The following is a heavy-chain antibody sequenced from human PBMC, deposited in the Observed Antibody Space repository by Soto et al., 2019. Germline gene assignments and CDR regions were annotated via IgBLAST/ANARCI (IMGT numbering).Heavy chain of an antibody. J-gene: IGHJ4*02. Sequence: GESLKISCAASGFTFSSYAMSWVRQAPGKGLEWVSAISGSGGSTYYADSVKGRFTISRDNSKNTLYLQMNSLRAEDTAVYYCAKDYGDYPTGFDYWGQGTLVTVSS. CDR3: AKDYGDYPTGFDY. V-gene: IGHV3-23*01. CDR2: ISGSGGST. D-gene: IGHD4-17*01. CDR1: GFTFSSYA.